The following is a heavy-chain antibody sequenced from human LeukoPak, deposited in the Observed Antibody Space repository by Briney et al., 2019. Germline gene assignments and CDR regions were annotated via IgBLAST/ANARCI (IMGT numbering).Heavy chain of an antibody. Sequence: SETLSLTCAVYGGSFSGYYWSWIRQPPGKGLEWIGEINHSGSTNYNPSLKSRVTISVDTSKNQFSLKLSSVTAADTAVYYCARAPLRMSGSYYWGQGTLVTVSS. CDR1: GGSFSGYY. CDR2: INHSGST. D-gene: IGHD1-26*01. V-gene: IGHV4-34*01. J-gene: IGHJ4*02. CDR3: ARAPLRMSGSYY.